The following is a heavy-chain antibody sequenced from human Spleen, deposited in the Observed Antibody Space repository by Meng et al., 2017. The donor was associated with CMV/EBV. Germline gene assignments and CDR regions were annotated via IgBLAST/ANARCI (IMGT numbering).Heavy chain of an antibody. Sequence: SGPTLVKPTQTLTLTCTFSGFSLSTSGVGVGWIRQPPGKALEWLALIYWNDDKRYSPSLKSRLAITKDTSKNQVVLTMTNMDPVDTATYYCAHRRLAAGNYYFDYWGQGTLVTVSS. V-gene: IGHV2-5*01. D-gene: IGHD6-13*01. CDR1: GFSLSTSGVG. J-gene: IGHJ4*02. CDR2: IYWNDDK. CDR3: AHRRLAAGNYYFDY.